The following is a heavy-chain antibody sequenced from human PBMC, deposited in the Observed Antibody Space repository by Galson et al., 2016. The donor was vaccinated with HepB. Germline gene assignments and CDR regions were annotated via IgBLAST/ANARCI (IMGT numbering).Heavy chain of an antibody. J-gene: IGHJ4*02. V-gene: IGHV5-51*01. CDR3: ARLVSSRSPYYS. CDR1: GYVFSSYW. Sequence: QSGAEVKKPGESLKISCKGEGYVFSSYWIAWVRQTPDKGLEWMGLFYPGDSEIRYSPSFQGQVTFSADKSINTAYMQWSSLKASDTAIYYCARLVSSRSPYYSWGQGTLVTVSS. D-gene: IGHD3-22*01. CDR2: FYPGDSEI.